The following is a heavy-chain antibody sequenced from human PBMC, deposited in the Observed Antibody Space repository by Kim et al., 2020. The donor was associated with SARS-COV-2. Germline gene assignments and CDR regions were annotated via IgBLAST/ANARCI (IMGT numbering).Heavy chain of an antibody. Sequence: SETLSLTCTVSGDSISSSSYYWGWIRQPPGKGLEWIGSIYYSGSTYYNPSLKSRVTISVDTSKNQFSLKLSSVTAADTAVYYCARRRDTAMVRFYFDYWGQGTLVTVSS. CDR2: IYYSGST. D-gene: IGHD5-18*01. J-gene: IGHJ4*02. CDR3: ARRRDTAMVRFYFDY. V-gene: IGHV4-39*01. CDR1: GDSISSSSYY.